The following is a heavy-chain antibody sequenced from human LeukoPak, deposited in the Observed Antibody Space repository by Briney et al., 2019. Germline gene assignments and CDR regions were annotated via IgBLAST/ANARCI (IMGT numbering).Heavy chain of an antibody. J-gene: IGHJ3*02. V-gene: IGHV3-30*18. CDR1: GFTLSSDG. CDR2: ISENGSNK. D-gene: IGHD3-3*01. CDR3: AKVQGFFGAAYDGFDI. Sequence: GGSLRLSCAASGFTLSSDGMHWVRQAPGKGLEWVAVISENGSNKYYADSVKGRFTSSRDNSKKTLYLQMHSLRPEDTAVYYCAKVQGFFGAAYDGFDIWGLGTMVTVSS.